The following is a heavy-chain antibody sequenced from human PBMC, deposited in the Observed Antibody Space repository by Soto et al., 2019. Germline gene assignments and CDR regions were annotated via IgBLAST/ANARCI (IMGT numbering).Heavy chain of an antibody. J-gene: IGHJ4*02. D-gene: IGHD3-3*01. CDR3: ARLPRDCNKTSCYYADH. V-gene: IGHV5-51*01. Sequence: PGESLKISGRGSGYDFNTNWFGWVRQLPGRGLEWVGIMYPGDSDTRYNPSLQGHVTLSVDVTVSTASLQWRSLETSDTGMYFCARLPRDCNKTSCYYADHWGQGTRSPSPQ. CDR2: MYPGDSDT. CDR1: GYDFNTNW.